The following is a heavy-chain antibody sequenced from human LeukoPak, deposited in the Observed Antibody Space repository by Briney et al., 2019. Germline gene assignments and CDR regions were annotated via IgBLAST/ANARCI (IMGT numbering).Heavy chain of an antibody. Sequence: ASVKVSGEPSGYTFTTYGMGWVRGAPGQGLEWMGWISGYNGNTNYAQKFQGRVTMTTDTSTSTAYMELRSLRSDDTAVYYCARTGQGCVLYSSDPWGQGTLVNVSS. J-gene: IGHJ5*02. CDR1: GYTFTTYG. D-gene: IGHD3-3*01. CDR3: ARTGQGCVLYSSDP. V-gene: IGHV1-18*01. CDR2: ISGYNGNT.